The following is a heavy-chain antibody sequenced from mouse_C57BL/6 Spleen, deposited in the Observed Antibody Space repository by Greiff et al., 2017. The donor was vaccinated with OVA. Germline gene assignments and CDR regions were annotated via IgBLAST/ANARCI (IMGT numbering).Heavy chain of an antibody. J-gene: IGHJ2*01. D-gene: IGHD1-1*01. CDR2: ISYDGSN. V-gene: IGHV3-6*01. CDR1: GYSITSGYY. CDR3: ARDYGSLLDY. Sequence: EVKLVESGPGLVKPSQSLSLTCSVTGYSITSGYYWNWIRQFPGNKLEWMGYISYDGSNNYNPSLKNRISITRDTSKNQFFLKLNSVTTEDTATYYCARDYGSLLDYWGQGTTLTVSS.